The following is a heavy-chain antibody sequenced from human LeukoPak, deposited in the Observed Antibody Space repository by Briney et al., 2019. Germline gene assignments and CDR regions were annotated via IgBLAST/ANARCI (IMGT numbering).Heavy chain of an antibody. CDR1: DGSISGYY. D-gene: IGHD5-24*01. CDR3: ARIKMATIALDY. J-gene: IGHJ4*02. CDR2: IYYRRST. Sequence: PSETLSLTCTVSDGSISGYYWRWIRQPPGKGPEWIGYIYYRRSTKYNPPLKSRVTISVDTSKNQFSLKLSSVTAADTAVYYCARIKMATIALDYWGQGTLVTVSS. V-gene: IGHV4-59*01.